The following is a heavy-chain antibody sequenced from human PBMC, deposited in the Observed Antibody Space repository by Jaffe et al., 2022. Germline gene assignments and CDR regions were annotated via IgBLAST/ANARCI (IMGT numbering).Heavy chain of an antibody. CDR1: GFTFSSYA. CDR2: ISGSGGST. D-gene: IGHD2-15*01. Sequence: EVQLLESGGGLVQPGGSLRLSCAASGFTFSSYAMSWVRQAPGKGLEWVSAISGSGGSTYYADSVKGRFTISRDNSKNTLYLQMNSLRAEDTAVYYCAKDECSGGSCYSYYFDYWGQGTLVTVSS. J-gene: IGHJ4*02. V-gene: IGHV3-23*01. CDR3: AKDECSGGSCYSYYFDY.